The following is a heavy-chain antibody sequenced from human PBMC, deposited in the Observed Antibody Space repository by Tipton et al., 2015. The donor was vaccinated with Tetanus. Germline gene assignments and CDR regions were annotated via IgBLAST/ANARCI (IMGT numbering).Heavy chain of an antibody. CDR3: AKDPASRGWFDP. V-gene: IGHV3-23*01. Sequence: SLRLSCAASGFTFSNYAMAWVRQAPGKGLEWVSGISVRGSHTYYADPVKGRFSISRDNSKNTVYLQMNSLRDEDTAVYYCAKDPASRGWFDPWGQGTLASVPS. J-gene: IGHJ5*02. CDR1: GFTFSNYA. CDR2: ISVRGSHT.